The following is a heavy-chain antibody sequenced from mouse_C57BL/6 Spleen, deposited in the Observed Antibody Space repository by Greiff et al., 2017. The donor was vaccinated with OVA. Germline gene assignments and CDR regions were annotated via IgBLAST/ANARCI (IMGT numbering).Heavy chain of an antibody. V-gene: IGHV3-6*01. CDR2: ISYDGSN. J-gene: IGHJ3*01. D-gene: IGHD2-4*01. CDR3: ARFGDYDSWFAY. CDR1: GYSITSGYY. Sequence: EVKVEESGPGLVKPSQSLSLTCSVTGYSITSGYYWNWIRQFPGNKLEWMGYISYDGSNNYNPSLKNRISITRDTSKNQFFLKLNSVTTEDTATYYCARFGDYDSWFAYWGQGTLVTVSA.